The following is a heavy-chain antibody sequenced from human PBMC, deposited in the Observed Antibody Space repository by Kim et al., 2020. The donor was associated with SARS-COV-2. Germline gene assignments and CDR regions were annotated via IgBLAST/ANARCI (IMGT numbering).Heavy chain of an antibody. CDR2: GDT. V-gene: IGHV3-23*01. D-gene: IGHD6-13*01. J-gene: IGHJ4*02. CDR3: AKGGSWCDY. Sequence: GDTFSADSVKGRFTDSRDNSRNTLYLQMNSLAAEDTALYYCAKGGSWCDYWGQGTLVTVSS.